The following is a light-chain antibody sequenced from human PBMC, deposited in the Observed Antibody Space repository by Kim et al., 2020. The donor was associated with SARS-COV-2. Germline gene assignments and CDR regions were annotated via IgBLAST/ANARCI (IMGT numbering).Light chain of an antibody. Sequence: PAPISCRSSQIPVYRDGTIYLNWCHQRPGQSPRLLIYTVSSRDSWVPDRFSGSGSGTDFTLQISRVEAEDVGVYYCMQGTHWPFTFGPGTKLDIK. J-gene: IGKJ3*01. V-gene: IGKV2-30*01. CDR3: MQGTHWPFT. CDR1: QIPVYRDGTIY. CDR2: TVS.